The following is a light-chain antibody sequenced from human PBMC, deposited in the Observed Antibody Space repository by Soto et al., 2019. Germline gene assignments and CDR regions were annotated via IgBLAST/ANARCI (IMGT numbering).Light chain of an antibody. V-gene: IGKV3-11*01. CDR2: DAS. CDR3: QQRSNWPIFT. Sequence: EIVLTQSPATLSLSPGERATLSCRASQSVSSNLACYQQKPGQAPRLLIYDASTRATGIPARFSGSGSGTDFTLTISSLEPEDFAVYYCQQRSNWPIFTFGPGTKVDIK. CDR1: QSVSSN. J-gene: IGKJ3*01.